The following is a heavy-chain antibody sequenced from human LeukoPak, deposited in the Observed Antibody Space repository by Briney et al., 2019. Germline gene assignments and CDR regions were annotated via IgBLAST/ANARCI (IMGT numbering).Heavy chain of an antibody. CDR2: ISSSGSTI. Sequence: GGSLRLSCAASGFTFNSYEMNWVRQAPGKGLEWVSYISSSGSTIYYADFVKGRFTISRDNAKNSLYLQMNSLRAEDTAVYYCARGTARIVVVPKGAFDIWGQGTIVTVFS. D-gene: IGHD2-15*01. CDR1: GFTFNSYE. V-gene: IGHV3-48*03. J-gene: IGHJ3*02. CDR3: ARGTARIVVVPKGAFDI.